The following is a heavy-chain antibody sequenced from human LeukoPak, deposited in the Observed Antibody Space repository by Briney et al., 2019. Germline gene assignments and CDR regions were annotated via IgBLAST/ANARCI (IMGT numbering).Heavy chain of an antibody. Sequence: SETLSLTCAVYGGPFSGYYWSWIRQPPGKGLEWIGEINHSGSTNYNPSLKSRVTISVDTSKNQFSLKLSSVTAADTAVYYCARKGSLFWSGYRNYWYFDLWGRGTLVTVSS. V-gene: IGHV4-34*01. D-gene: IGHD3-3*01. CDR3: ARKGSLFWSGYRNYWYFDL. CDR1: GGPFSGYY. J-gene: IGHJ2*01. CDR2: INHSGST.